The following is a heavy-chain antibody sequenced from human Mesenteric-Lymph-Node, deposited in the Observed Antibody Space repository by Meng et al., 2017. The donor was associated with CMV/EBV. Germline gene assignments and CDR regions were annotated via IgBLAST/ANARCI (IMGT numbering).Heavy chain of an antibody. CDR2: ISDDGSKE. V-gene: IGHV3-30-3*01. CDR1: GFFFRYYA. CDR3: ARPSYGGYELNY. D-gene: IGHD4-17*01. J-gene: IGHJ4*02. Sequence: SCAVSGFFFRYYAMHWVRQAPGEGPGWLAVISDDGSKECCGDSVKGRFTISRDNAENTVYLQMDRLRIDDTAVYFCARPSYGGYELNYWGQGTLVTVSS.